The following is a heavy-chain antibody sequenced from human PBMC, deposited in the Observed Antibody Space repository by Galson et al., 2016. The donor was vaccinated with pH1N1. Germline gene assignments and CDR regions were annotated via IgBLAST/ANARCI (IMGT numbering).Heavy chain of an antibody. CDR3: VRDSFHLNDILTSYLGQFFLH. V-gene: IGHV1-3*01. CDR2: IIPGNGNT. J-gene: IGHJ1*01. Sequence: SVKVSCKASGFTFNSFALHWVRQAPGQRLEWMGWIIPGNGNTKFSQKFQDRVVFTRDTSATTVNMELRGLRSEDTAVYFCVRDSFHLNDILTSYLGQFFLHWGEGTLVTVTS. D-gene: IGHD1-20*01. CDR1: GFTFNSFA.